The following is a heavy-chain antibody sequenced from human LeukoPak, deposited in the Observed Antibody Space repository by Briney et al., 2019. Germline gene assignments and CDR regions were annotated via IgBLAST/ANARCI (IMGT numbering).Heavy chain of an antibody. V-gene: IGHV1-69*05. J-gene: IGHJ4*02. CDR3: ARVRKDIVATNDY. CDR2: IIPIFGTA. CDR1: GGTFSSYA. Sequence: SVKVSCKASGGTFSSYAISWVRQAPGQGLEWMGGIIPIFGTANYAQKFQGRVTITTDESTSTAYMELSSLRSEDTAVYYCARVRKDIVATNDYWGQGTLVTVSS. D-gene: IGHD5-12*01.